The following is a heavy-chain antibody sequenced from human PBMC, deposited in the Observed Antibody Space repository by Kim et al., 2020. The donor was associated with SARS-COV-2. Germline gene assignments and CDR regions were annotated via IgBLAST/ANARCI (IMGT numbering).Heavy chain of an antibody. D-gene: IGHD2-15*01. CDR1: GFTFGDYA. CDR3: TRRYCSGGSCYYSYLLV. J-gene: IGHJ4*02. V-gene: IGHV3-49*03. Sequence: GGSLRLSCTASGFTFGDYAMSWFRQAPGKGLEWVGFIRSKAYGGTTEYAASVKGRFTISRDDSKSIAYLQMNSLKTEDTGVYYCTRRYCSGGSCYYSYLLVWGQRTLVTVSS. CDR2: IRSKAYGGTT.